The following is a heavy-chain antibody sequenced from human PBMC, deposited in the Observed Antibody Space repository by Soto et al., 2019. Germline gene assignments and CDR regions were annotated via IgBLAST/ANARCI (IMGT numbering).Heavy chain of an antibody. CDR3: ARDVARGVSVAAAGRGTYYGMGV. D-gene: IGHD6-13*01. CDR2: ISAYNGNT. J-gene: IGHJ6*01. Sequence: ASVKVSCKASGYTFTSYGISWVRQAPGQGLEWMGWISAYNGNTNYAQKLQGRVTMTTDASTSTAYMELRSLRSDDTAVYYCARDVARGVSVAAAGRGTYYGMGVWGQGTTGTVSS. V-gene: IGHV1-18*04. CDR1: GYTFTSYG.